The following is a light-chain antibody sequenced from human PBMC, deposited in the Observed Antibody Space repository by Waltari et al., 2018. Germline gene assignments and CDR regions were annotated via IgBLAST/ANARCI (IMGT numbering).Light chain of an antibody. CDR2: EVI. Sequence: QSALTQPPSASGSPGPSVTISCPGTRSDVGGYNYVSWYQQHPGKAPKLMSYEVIKRPSGVPDRFSGSKSGNTASLTVSGLQAEDEADYYCSSYAGSNNVFGTGTKVTVL. CDR3: SSYAGSNNV. V-gene: IGLV2-8*01. J-gene: IGLJ1*01. CDR1: RSDVGGYNY.